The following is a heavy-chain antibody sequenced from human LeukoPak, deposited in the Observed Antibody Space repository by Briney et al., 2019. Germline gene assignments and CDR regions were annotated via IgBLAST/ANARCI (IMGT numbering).Heavy chain of an antibody. CDR2: LKQDGSEK. J-gene: IGHJ4*02. Sequence: GGSLRLSCAASGFTFSSYWRSWFGQAPGKGREWLANLKQDGSEKYYVDSVKGRFTISRDNAKNSLYLQMNSLRAEDTAVYYCARDRVQYSSLLYYFDYWGQGTLVTVSS. CDR3: ARDRVQYSSLLYYFDY. V-gene: IGHV3-7*01. CDR1: GFTFSSYW. D-gene: IGHD6-6*01.